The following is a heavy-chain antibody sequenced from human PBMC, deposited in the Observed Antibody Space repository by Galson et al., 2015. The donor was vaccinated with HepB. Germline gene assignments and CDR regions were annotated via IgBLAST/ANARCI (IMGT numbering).Heavy chain of an antibody. CDR1: GFTFSADW. J-gene: IGHJ3*02. V-gene: IGHV3-74*01. CDR2: INRDGSTT. CDR3: ANTPEKSYGSGLEGAFDI. D-gene: IGHD3-10*01. Sequence: SLRLSCAASGFTFSADWMNWVRQAPGKGLVWISRINRDGSTTTYADSVKGRFTISRDNTKNMLYLQMNSLRAEDTAVYYCANTPEKSYGSGLEGAFDIWGQGTMVTVSS.